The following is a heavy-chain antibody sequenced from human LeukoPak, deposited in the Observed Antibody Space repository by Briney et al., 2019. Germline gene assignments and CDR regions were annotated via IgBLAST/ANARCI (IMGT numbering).Heavy chain of an antibody. D-gene: IGHD6-13*01. Sequence: GGPLRLSCAASGFTFSSYAMHWVRQAPGKGLEWVAVISYDGSNKCYADSVKGRFTISRDNSKNTLYLQMNSLRAEDTAVYYCARQSSSWYYFDYWGQGTLVTVSS. CDR1: GFTFSSYA. V-gene: IGHV3-30*04. CDR3: ARQSSSWYYFDY. CDR2: ISYDGSNK. J-gene: IGHJ4*02.